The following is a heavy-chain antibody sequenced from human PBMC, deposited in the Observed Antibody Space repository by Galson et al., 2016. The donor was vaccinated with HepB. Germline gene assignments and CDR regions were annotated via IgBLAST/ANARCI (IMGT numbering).Heavy chain of an antibody. CDR1: GYTFTGYY. Sequence: SVKVSCKASGYTFTGYYMHWVRQAPGQGLEWMGWINPNSGGTNYAQKFQGRVTMTRDTSISTAYMELSRLKSDDTAVYYRARGIIAALRVDPWGQGTLVTVSS. CDR3: ARGIIAALRVDP. CDR2: INPNSGGT. J-gene: IGHJ5*02. D-gene: IGHD6-6*01. V-gene: IGHV1-2*02.